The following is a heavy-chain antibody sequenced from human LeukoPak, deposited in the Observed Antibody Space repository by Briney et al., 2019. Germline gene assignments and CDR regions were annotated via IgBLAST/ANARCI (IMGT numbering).Heavy chain of an antibody. CDR2: ISAYNGNT. J-gene: IGHJ3*02. V-gene: IGHV1-18*01. CDR1: GYTFTSYG. D-gene: IGHD3-10*01. CDR3: ARDPPFLGPQLLWFGAPDAFDI. Sequence: ASVKVSCKASGYTFTSYGISWVRQAPGQGLEWTGWISAYNGNTNYAQKLQGRVTMTTDTSTSTAYMELRSLRSDDTAVYYCARDPPFLGPQLLWFGAPDAFDIRGQGTMVTVSS.